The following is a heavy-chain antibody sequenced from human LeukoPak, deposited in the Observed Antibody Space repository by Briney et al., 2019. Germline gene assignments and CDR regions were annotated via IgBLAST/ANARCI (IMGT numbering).Heavy chain of an antibody. V-gene: IGHV3-48*03. CDR2: ISSSGRTI. CDR1: GFPFSSYE. CDR3: ARPVLWFGELPDY. D-gene: IGHD3-10*01. J-gene: IGHJ4*02. Sequence: GGSLRLSCAASGFPFSSYEMNWVRQAPGKGLEWVSYISSSGRTIYYADSVKGRFTISRDNAKNSLYLQMNSLRAEDTAVYYCARPVLWFGELPDYWGQGTLVTVSS.